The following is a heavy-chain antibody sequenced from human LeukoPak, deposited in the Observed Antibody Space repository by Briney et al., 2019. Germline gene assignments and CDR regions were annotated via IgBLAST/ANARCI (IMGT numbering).Heavy chain of an antibody. J-gene: IGHJ4*02. CDR3: TRGPYGDYESDY. V-gene: IGHV3-73*01. CDR2: IRSKANSYAT. CDR1: GFTFSSSA. D-gene: IGHD4-17*01. Sequence: GRSLRLSCAASGFTFSSSAMHWVRQASGKGLEWVGRIRSKANSYATAYAASVKGRFTISRDDSKNTAYLQMNSLKTEDTAVYYCTRGPYGDYESDYWGQGTLVTVSS.